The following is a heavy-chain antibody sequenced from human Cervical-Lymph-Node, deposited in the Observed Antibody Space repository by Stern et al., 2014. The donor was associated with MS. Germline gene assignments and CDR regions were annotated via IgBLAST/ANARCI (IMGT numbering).Heavy chain of an antibody. CDR3: GGGYCRSTSCYYGVDV. CDR1: GFTFSNYA. CDR2: ISYDGSNK. V-gene: IGHV3-30-3*01. J-gene: IGHJ6*02. Sequence: VQLVESGGGVVQPGRSLRLSCAASGFTFSNYAIHWVRQAPGKGLEWVAVISYDGSNKYYDDSVKGRFTISRDNSKSTLYLQMNSLRAEDTAVYYCGGGYCRSTSCYYGVDVWGQGTTVTVSS. D-gene: IGHD2-2*01.